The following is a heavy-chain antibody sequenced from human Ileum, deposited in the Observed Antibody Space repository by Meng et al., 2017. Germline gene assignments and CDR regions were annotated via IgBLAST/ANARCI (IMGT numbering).Heavy chain of an antibody. J-gene: IGHJ4*02. D-gene: IGHD3-22*01. CDR1: GFTFSDYS. CDR3: AREGIYDTAAYYNPDY. Sequence: GGSLRLSCTTSGFTFSDYSMSWVRQAPGKGLEWVSSISRSSNYINHADSVKGRLTISRDNAKTSLYLQMNSLRSEDTAVYYCAREGIYDTAAYYNPDYWGQGTLVTVSS. CDR2: ISRSSNYI. V-gene: IGHV3-21*01.